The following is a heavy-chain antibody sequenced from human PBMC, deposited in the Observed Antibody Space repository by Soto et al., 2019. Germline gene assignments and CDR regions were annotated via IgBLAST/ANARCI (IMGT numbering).Heavy chain of an antibody. J-gene: IGHJ6*02. CDR2: INHSGST. V-gene: IGHV4-34*01. Sequence: QVQLQQWGAGLLKPSETLSLTCAVYGGSFSGYYWSWIRQPPGKGLEWIGEINHSGSTNYNPSLTSRRTISVDATKNQFFLKLSSVTAAETAVYYCARVTGRYYYGMDVGGPGTTATVSS. CDR1: GGSFSGYY. CDR3: ARVTGRYYYGMDV.